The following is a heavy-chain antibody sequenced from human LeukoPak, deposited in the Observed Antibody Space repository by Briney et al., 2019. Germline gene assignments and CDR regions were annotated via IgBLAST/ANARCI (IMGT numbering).Heavy chain of an antibody. CDR3: AREARSGYEGFWSDP. V-gene: IGHV4-59*12. CDR1: GGSISSYY. J-gene: IGHJ5*02. D-gene: IGHD5-12*01. Sequence: SETLSLTCTVSGGSISSYYWSWIRQPPGKGLEWIGYIYYSGSTNYNPSLKSRVTISVDTSKNQFSLRLSSVTAADTAVYYCAREARSGYEGFWSDPWGQGTVVTVSS. CDR2: IYYSGST.